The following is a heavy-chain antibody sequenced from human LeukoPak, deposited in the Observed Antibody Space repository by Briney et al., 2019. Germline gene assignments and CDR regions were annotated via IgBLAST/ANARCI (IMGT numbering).Heavy chain of an antibody. CDR3: ARHVSGQPLDY. V-gene: IGHV4-34*01. Sequence: PSETLSLTCAVYGGSFSGYYWSWIRQPPGKGLEWIGEINHSGSTNYNPSLKSRVTISVDTSKNQFSLKLSSVTAADTAVYYCARHVSGQPLDYWGQGTLVTVSS. CDR2: INHSGST. J-gene: IGHJ4*02. CDR1: GGSFSGYY. D-gene: IGHD3-10*02.